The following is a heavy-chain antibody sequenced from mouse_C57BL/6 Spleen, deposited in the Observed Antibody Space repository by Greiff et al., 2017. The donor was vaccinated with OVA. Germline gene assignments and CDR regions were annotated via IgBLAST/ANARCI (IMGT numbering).Heavy chain of an antibody. CDR2: ISSGSSTI. CDR3: ARTAQATGYAMDY. J-gene: IGHJ4*01. V-gene: IGHV5-17*01. Sequence: EVKVEESGGGLVKPGGSLKLSCAASGFTFSDYGMHWVRQAPEKGLEWVAYISSGSSTIYYADTVKGRFTISRDNAKNTLFLQMTSLRSEDTAMYYCARTAQATGYAMDYWGQGTSVTVSS. D-gene: IGHD3-2*02. CDR1: GFTFSDYG.